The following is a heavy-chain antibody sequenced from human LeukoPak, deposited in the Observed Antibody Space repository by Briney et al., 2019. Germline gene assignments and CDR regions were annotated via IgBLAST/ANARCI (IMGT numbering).Heavy chain of an antibody. CDR3: ASQVGVTAPAFDY. CDR2: IYYSGST. D-gene: IGHD2-21*02. J-gene: IGHJ4*02. Sequence: PSETLSLTCTVSGGSISSYYWSWIRQPPGKGLEWIGYIYYSGSTNYNPSLKSRVTISVDTSKNQFSLKLSSVTAADTAVYYCASQVGVTAPAFDYWGQGTLVTVSS. CDR1: GGSISSYY. V-gene: IGHV4-59*01.